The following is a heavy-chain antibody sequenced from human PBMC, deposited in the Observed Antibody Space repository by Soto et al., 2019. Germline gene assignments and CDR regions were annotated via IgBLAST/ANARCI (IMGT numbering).Heavy chain of an antibody. CDR3: ARDASRIAAAGTRRYYYGMDV. CDR2: IYYSGST. Sequence: SGSLSLTCTFSSGCVSIAIYSGSLIRQPPGKGLEWIGYIYYSGSTNYNPSLKSRVTISVDTSKNQFSLKLSSVTAADTAVYYCARDASRIAAAGTRRYYYGMDVWGQGTTVTVSS. J-gene: IGHJ6*02. CDR1: SGCVSIAIYS. D-gene: IGHD6-13*01. V-gene: IGHV4-61*01.